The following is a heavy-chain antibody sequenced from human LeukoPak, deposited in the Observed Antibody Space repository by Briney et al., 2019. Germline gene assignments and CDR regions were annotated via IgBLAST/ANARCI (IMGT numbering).Heavy chain of an antibody. CDR1: GGTSSSYA. CDR3: ARDLRRYDFWSGYPLGYFQH. Sequence: AASVKVSCKASGGTSSSYAISWVRQAPGQGLEWMGGIIPIFGTANYAQKFQGRVTMTTDTSTSTAYMELRSLRSDDTAVYYCARDLRRYDFWSGYPLGYFQHWGQGTLVTVSS. D-gene: IGHD3-3*01. V-gene: IGHV1-69*05. J-gene: IGHJ1*01. CDR2: IIPIFGTA.